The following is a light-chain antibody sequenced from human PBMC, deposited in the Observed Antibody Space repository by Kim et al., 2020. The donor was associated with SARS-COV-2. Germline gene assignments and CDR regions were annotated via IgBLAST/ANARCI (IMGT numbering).Light chain of an antibody. Sequence: DIQMTQSPSTLSASVGDRVTITCRASENINKWLVWYQQRPGKAPKVLIYMASSLESGVPSRFSGSGSGTEFSLTISSLQPDDFATYYCQQDNAFPLTFGGGTKGESK. J-gene: IGKJ4*01. V-gene: IGKV1-5*03. CDR3: QQDNAFPLT. CDR2: MAS. CDR1: ENINKW.